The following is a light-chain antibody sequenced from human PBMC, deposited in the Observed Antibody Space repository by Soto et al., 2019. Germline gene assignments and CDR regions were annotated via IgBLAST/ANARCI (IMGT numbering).Light chain of an antibody. V-gene: IGKV3D-20*02. CDR3: QQRSNWFQIT. Sequence: VLPQSPGSPSLYAGERATLSCRASQSASSSDLAWYQQKPGQAPRHPIYDASNRAIGIPARFSGSGSGTDFTLTISSLKPEDYAVFHCQQRSNWFQITLGPGTKVDI. CDR1: QSASSSD. J-gene: IGKJ3*01. CDR2: DAS.